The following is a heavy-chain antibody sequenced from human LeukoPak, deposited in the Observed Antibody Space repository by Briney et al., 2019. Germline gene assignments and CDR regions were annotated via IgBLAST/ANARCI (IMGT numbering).Heavy chain of an antibody. CDR2: IYYSGGT. CDR1: GGSISSSSYY. V-gene: IGHV4-39*01. Sequence: SETLSLTCTVSGGSISSSSYYWGWIRQPPGKGLEWIGSIYYSGGTYYNPSLKSRVTISVDTSKNQFSLKLSSVTAADTAVYYCAKTGVGAHQDAFDIWGQGTMVTVSS. J-gene: IGHJ3*02. D-gene: IGHD1-26*01. CDR3: AKTGVGAHQDAFDI.